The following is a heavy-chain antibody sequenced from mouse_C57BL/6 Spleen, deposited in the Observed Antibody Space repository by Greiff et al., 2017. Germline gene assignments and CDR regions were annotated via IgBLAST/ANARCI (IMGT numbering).Heavy chain of an antibody. Sequence: EVQLQQSGAELVRPGASVKLSCTASGFNIKDDYMHWVKQRPEKGLEWIGWIDPENGDTEYASKFQGKATITADTSSNTAYLQLSSLTSEDTAVYYCTTGTTVVATRAMDYWGQGTSVTVSS. D-gene: IGHD1-1*01. J-gene: IGHJ4*01. V-gene: IGHV14-4*01. CDR3: TTGTTVVATRAMDY. CDR1: GFNIKDDY. CDR2: IDPENGDT.